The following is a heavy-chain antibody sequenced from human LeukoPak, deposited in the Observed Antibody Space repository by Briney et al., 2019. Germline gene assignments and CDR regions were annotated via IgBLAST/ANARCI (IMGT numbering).Heavy chain of an antibody. Sequence: GGSLRLSCAASGFTFSSTWMHWFRQVPGKGPVWVSRIHSDGSTTIYADSVKGRFTISRDNARNTLYLQMNSLRAEDTAVYYCAKDCGTWIQLWCVDYWGQGTLVTVSS. CDR3: AKDCGTWIQLWCVDY. J-gene: IGHJ4*02. D-gene: IGHD5-18*01. CDR2: IHSDGSTT. CDR1: GFTFSSTW. V-gene: IGHV3-74*01.